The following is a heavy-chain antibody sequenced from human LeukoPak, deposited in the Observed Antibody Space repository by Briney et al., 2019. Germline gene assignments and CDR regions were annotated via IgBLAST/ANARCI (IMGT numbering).Heavy chain of an antibody. CDR3: ARGSTVLYYFDY. CDR2: INPNSGGT. Sequence: ASVKVSCKASGYTFTSYDINWVRQATGQGLEWMGWINPNSGGTNYAQKFQGWVTMTRDTSISTAYMELSRLRSDDTAVYYCARGSTVLYYFDYWGQGTLVTVSS. V-gene: IGHV1-2*04. CDR1: GYTFTSYD. D-gene: IGHD4-17*01. J-gene: IGHJ4*02.